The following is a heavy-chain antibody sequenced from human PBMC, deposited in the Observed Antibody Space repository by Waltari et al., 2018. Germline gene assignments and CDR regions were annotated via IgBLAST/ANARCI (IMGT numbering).Heavy chain of an antibody. CDR2: ISFHGGNI. D-gene: IGHD3-9*01. J-gene: IGHJ6*02. CDR1: GFRFCSYG. V-gene: IGHV3-30*18. Sequence: QVKLVESGGGVVQPGRSLRLPCAASGFRFCSYGMHWVRQAPGKGLEWVAVISFHGGNIYYADSVKGRFTISRDNSKNTLYLQMNSLRAEDTAVYYCAKGQYFDWRMDVWGQGTTVTVSS. CDR3: AKGQYFDWRMDV.